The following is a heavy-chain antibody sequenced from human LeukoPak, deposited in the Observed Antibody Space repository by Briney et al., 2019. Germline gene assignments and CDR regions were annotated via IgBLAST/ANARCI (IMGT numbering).Heavy chain of an antibody. J-gene: IGHJ6*02. CDR2: IRSKAYGGTT. CDR1: GFTFGDYA. CDR3: TRNMVRGGGYYYYGMDV. V-gene: IGHV3-49*04. Sequence: GRSLRLSCTASGFTFGDYAMSWVRQAPGKGLEGVGFIRSKAYGGTTEYAASVKGRFTISRDDSKSIAYLQMNSLKTEDTAVYYCTRNMVRGGGYYYYGMDVWGQGTTVTVSS. D-gene: IGHD3-10*01.